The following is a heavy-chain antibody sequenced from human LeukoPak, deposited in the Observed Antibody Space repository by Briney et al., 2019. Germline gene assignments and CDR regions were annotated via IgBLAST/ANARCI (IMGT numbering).Heavy chain of an antibody. J-gene: IGHJ6*02. Sequence: GGSLRLSCAASGFTFSSYAMSWVRQAPGKGLEWVSAISGSGGSTYYADSVKGRFTISRDNSKNTLYLQMNSLRAEDTAVYYCARGWVVTPGLYYYYGMDVWGQGTTVTVSS. D-gene: IGHD4-23*01. CDR2: ISGSGGST. CDR1: GFTFSSYA. CDR3: ARGWVVTPGLYYYYGMDV. V-gene: IGHV3-23*01.